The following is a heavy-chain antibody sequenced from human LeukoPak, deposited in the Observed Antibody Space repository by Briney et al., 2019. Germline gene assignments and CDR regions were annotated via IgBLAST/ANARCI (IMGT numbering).Heavy chain of an antibody. CDR2: INHSGST. Sequence: PSETLSLTCAVYGGSFSGYYWSWIRQPPGKGLEWIGEINHSGSTNYNPSLKSRVTISVDTSKNQFSLKLSSVTAADTAVYYCARFGRGIAARPGFDYWGQGTLVTVSS. D-gene: IGHD6-6*01. J-gene: IGHJ4*02. V-gene: IGHV4-34*01. CDR3: ARFGRGIAARPGFDY. CDR1: GGSFSGYY.